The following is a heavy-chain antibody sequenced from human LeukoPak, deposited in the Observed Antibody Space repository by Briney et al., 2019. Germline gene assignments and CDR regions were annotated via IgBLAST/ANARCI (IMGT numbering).Heavy chain of an antibody. V-gene: IGHV3-48*01. CDR3: VRGIAAAGGFDF. D-gene: IGHD6-13*01. CDR2: ISSTTSTI. Sequence: GGSLRVSCAASGFTFSSYSMIWVRQAPGKGLEWVSYISSTTSTIYYATSVKGRFTVSRDNARHSLYLQMNSLRAEDTAVYYCVRGIAAAGGFDFWGQGTLVTVSS. J-gene: IGHJ4*02. CDR1: GFTFSSYS.